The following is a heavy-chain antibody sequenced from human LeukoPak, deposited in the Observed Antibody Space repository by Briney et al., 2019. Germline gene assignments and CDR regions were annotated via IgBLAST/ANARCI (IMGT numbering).Heavy chain of an antibody. J-gene: IGHJ6*02. Sequence: PGGSLRLSCTASGFSFRSFVMSWVRQAPGQGLEWVSSISGGGEDTYYADSVKGRFTISRDNSETTLYLQMNSLGADDTALYYCARTIAQYTNTWLYYYYGLDVWGQGTTVTVSS. D-gene: IGHD6-13*01. CDR1: GFSFRSFV. CDR2: ISGGGEDT. CDR3: ARTIAQYTNTWLYYYYGLDV. V-gene: IGHV3-23*01.